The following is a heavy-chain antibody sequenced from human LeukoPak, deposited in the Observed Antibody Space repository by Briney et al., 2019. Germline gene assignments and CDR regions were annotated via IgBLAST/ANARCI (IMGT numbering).Heavy chain of an antibody. Sequence: ASVTVSCKVSGYTLTELSMHWVRQAPGKGLEWMGRFDPEDDETIYAQKLQGRVTMTEDTSTDTAYMELSSLRSEDTAVYYCATDLAVAGGFDYWGQGTLVTVSS. D-gene: IGHD6-19*01. J-gene: IGHJ4*02. CDR1: GYTLTELS. CDR2: FDPEDDET. CDR3: ATDLAVAGGFDY. V-gene: IGHV1-24*01.